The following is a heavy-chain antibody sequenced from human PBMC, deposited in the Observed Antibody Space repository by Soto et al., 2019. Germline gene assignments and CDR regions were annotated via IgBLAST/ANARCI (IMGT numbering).Heavy chain of an antibody. D-gene: IGHD1-26*01. CDR3: AKGGEVGGVLGDH. Sequence: QVQLVESGGGVVQPGTSLRLSCEASVFAFNKFGMHWVRQAPGKRLEWVAFISYDGSYQYYADSVQGRLTITRDNSMNTLKMQLNSLRREDTAVYYCAKGGEVGGVLGDHWGQGTLVTVSS. V-gene: IGHV3-30*18. CDR1: VFAFNKFG. CDR2: ISYDGSYQ. J-gene: IGHJ4*02.